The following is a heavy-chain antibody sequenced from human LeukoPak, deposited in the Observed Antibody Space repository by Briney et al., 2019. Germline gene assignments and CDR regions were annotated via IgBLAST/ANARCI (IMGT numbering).Heavy chain of an antibody. CDR2: IYSGGST. CDR1: GFTVSSNY. V-gene: IGHV3-66*01. Sequence: GGSLRLSCAASGFTVSSNYMGWVRQAPGKGLEWVSVIYSGGSTYYADSVKGRFTISRDNSKNTLYLQMNSLRAEDTAVYYCARVPLRVGAFDIWGQGTMVTVSS. D-gene: IGHD2-2*01. J-gene: IGHJ3*02. CDR3: ARVPLRVGAFDI.